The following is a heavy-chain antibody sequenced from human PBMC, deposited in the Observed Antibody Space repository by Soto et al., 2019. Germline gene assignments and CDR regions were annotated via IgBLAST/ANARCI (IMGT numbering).Heavy chain of an antibody. CDR3: ARDRGVALATLTLDA. CDR1: GFTFSTYS. Sequence: PGGSLRLSCAASGFTFSTYSMNWVRQAPGKGLEWVADITTSSSFRFYADSLKGRFTISRDDAKNSLYLQMNSLRVEDTGVYYCARDRGVALATLTLDAWGQGTLVTVAS. V-gene: IGHV3-21*01. CDR2: ITTSSSFR. J-gene: IGHJ4*02. D-gene: IGHD2-15*01.